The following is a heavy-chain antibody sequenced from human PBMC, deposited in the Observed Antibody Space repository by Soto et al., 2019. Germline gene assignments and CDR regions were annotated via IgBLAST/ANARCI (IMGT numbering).Heavy chain of an antibody. CDR1: GGSISSDTYY. V-gene: IGHV4-31*03. D-gene: IGHD2-2*01. CDR2: IYYSGTT. Sequence: SETLSLTCSVSGGSISSDTYYCIWIRQHPGKGLEWIAYIYYSGTTYYNPSLKSRATISVDTSKNQFSLKLSSVTAADTAVYYCARVNTSLTEYYYSNAMHVWGQGTTVTGSS. J-gene: IGHJ6*02. CDR3: ARVNTSLTEYYYSNAMHV.